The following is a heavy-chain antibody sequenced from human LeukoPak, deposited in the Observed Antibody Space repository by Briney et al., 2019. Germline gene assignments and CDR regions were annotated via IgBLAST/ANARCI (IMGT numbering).Heavy chain of an antibody. D-gene: IGHD6-19*01. V-gene: IGHV4-38-2*02. CDR2: IYHSRST. CDR3: ARLETSSGSLSYFDY. Sequence: PSETLSLTCTVSGYSISSGYYWAWIRQPPGRGLEWIGYIYHSRSTNYNPSLKSRVTISVDTSKNQFSLKLSSVTAADTAVYYCARLETSSGSLSYFDYWGQGTLVTVSS. J-gene: IGHJ4*02. CDR1: GYSISSGYY.